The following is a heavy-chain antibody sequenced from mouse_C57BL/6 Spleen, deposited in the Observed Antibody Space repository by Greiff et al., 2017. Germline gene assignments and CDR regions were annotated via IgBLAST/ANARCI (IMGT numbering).Heavy chain of an antibody. V-gene: IGHV5-4*01. J-gene: IGHJ2*01. CDR3: ARVGGSSYFDY. CDR1: GFTFSSYA. Sequence: EVQGVESGGGLVKPGGSLKLSCAASGFTFSSYAMSWVRQTPEKRLEWVATISDGGSYTYYPDNVKGRFTISRDNAKNNLYLQMSHLKSEDTAMYYCARVGGSSYFDYWGQGTTLTVSS. CDR2: ISDGGSYT. D-gene: IGHD1-1*01.